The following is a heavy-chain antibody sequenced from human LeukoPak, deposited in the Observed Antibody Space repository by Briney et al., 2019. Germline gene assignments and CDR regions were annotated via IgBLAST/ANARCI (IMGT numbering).Heavy chain of an antibody. CDR3: ANFVDSYGLDV. J-gene: IGHJ6*02. CDR1: GFTFSSYG. D-gene: IGHD6-6*01. V-gene: IGHV3-30*18. CDR2: ISYDGRNK. Sequence: GRSLRLSCAASGFTFSSYGMHWVRQAPGKGLEWVAIISYDGRNKYYADSVKGRFTISRDNSKNTLYLQMNSLRADDTAVYYCANFVDSYGLDVWGQGTTVTVSS.